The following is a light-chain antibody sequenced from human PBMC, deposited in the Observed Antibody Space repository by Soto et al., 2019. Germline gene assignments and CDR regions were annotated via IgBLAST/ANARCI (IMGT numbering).Light chain of an antibody. V-gene: IGKV1-33*01. CDR3: QQYQSLPFT. J-gene: IGKJ3*01. CDR1: QDISDY. Sequence: DIQMTQSPSSLSASVGDRVTITCQASQDISDYLNWYHQKPGKAPKFLIYDASYLETGVPSRFGGSGSGTDFTFTISSLQPEDIGTYYCQQYQSLPFTFGPGTKVDIK. CDR2: DAS.